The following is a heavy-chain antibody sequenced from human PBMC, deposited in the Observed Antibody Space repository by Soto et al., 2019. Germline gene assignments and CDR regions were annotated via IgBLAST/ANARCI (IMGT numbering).Heavy chain of an antibody. CDR2: IYATGTT. J-gene: IGHJ5*02. Sequence: SETLSLTCTVSGASISGFYWSWIRKSAGKGLEWIGRIYATGTTDYNPSLKSRVMMSVDTSKKQFSLKLRSVTAADTAVYYCVRDGTKTLRDWFDPWGQGISLTVSS. CDR3: VRDGTKTLRDWFDP. CDR1: GASISGFY. D-gene: IGHD1-1*01. V-gene: IGHV4-4*07.